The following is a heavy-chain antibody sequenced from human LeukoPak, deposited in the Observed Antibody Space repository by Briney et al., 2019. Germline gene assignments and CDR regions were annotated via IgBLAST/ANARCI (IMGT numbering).Heavy chain of an antibody. CDR3: AKGGYSSGWYRDYFDY. CDR2: ISGSGGST. D-gene: IGHD6-19*01. J-gene: IGHJ4*02. CDR1: GFTFSSYA. V-gene: IGHV3-23*01. Sequence: GGSLRLSCAASGFTFSSYAMSWVRQAPGKGLEWVSAISGSGGSTYYVDSVKGRFTISRDNSKNTLYLQMNSLRAEDTAVYYCAKGGYSSGWYRDYFDYWGQGTLVTVSS.